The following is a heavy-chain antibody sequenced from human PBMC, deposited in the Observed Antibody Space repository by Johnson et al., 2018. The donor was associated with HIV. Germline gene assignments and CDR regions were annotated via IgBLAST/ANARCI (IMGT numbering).Heavy chain of an antibody. J-gene: IGHJ3*02. D-gene: IGHD3-10*01. V-gene: IGHV3-30-3*01. CDR2: ISYDGSNR. Sequence: QVLLVESGGGVVQPGRSLRLSCAASGFTFSSYAMHWVRQAPGKGLEWVAVISYDGSNRYYADSVKGRFTISRDNSKNTLYLQINNLRAEDTAVYYCASSPQQPYGTGNAFDIWGQGTMVTVSS. CDR3: ASSPQQPYGTGNAFDI. CDR1: GFTFSSYA.